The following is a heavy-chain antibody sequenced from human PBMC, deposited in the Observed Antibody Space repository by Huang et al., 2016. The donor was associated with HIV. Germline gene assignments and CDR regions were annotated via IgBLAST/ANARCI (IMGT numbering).Heavy chain of an antibody. CDR3: AKDRYCLDGSCYLDGFDM. CDR2: SASGSNYK. V-gene: IGHV3-21*01. CDR1: EFSFSSYG. J-gene: IGHJ3*02. Sequence: EVQLVESGGGLVKPGGSLRLSCAASEFSFSSYGMTWVRQAPGKGLEWVSSSASGSNYKYYSDSVKGRFTISRDNAKNSLYLQMNSLRADDTAVYYCAKDRYCLDGSCYLDGFDMWGQGTMVTVSS. D-gene: IGHD1-26*01.